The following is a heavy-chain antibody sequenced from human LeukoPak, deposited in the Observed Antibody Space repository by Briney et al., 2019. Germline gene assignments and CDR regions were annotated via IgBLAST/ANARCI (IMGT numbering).Heavy chain of an antibody. Sequence: SQTLSLTCAISGDSVSSNSAAWHWIRQSPSRGLEWLGRTYYRSKWYNDYAVSVKSRITINPDTSKNQFSLQLNSVTPEDTAVYYCARARITIFGVVIIPFDYWGQGTLVTVSS. D-gene: IGHD3-3*01. CDR1: GDSVSSNSAA. CDR2: TYYRSKWYN. CDR3: ARARITIFGVVIIPFDY. V-gene: IGHV6-1*01. J-gene: IGHJ4*02.